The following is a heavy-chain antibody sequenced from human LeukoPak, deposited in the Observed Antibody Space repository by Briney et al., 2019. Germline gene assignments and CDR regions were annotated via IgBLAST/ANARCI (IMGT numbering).Heavy chain of an antibody. J-gene: IGHJ3*02. V-gene: IGHV4-30-2*01. CDR1: GGSISSGGYS. Sequence: SETLSLTCAVSGGSISSGGYSWSWIRQPPGKGLERIGYIYHSGSTYYNPSLKSRVTISVDRSKNQFSLKLSSVTAADTTVYYCARGVPAMVDAFDIWGQGTMVTVSS. D-gene: IGHD5-18*01. CDR2: IYHSGST. CDR3: ARGVPAMVDAFDI.